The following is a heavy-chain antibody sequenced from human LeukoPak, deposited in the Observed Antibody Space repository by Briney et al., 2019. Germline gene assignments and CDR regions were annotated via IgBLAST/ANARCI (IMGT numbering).Heavy chain of an antibody. CDR3: AKDLLGTVAYYYYGMDV. V-gene: IGHV3-30*04. CDR2: ISYDGSNK. D-gene: IGHD4-23*01. Sequence: GRSLRLSCAASGFTFSSYAMHWVRQAPGKGLEWVAVISYDGSNKYYADSVKGRFTISRDKSKNTLYLQMSSLRAEDTAVYYCAKDLLGTVAYYYYGMDVWGQGTTVTVSS. CDR1: GFTFSSYA. J-gene: IGHJ6*02.